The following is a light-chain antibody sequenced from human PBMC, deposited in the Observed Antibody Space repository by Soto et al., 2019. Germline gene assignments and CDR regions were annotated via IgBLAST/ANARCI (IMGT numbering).Light chain of an antibody. CDR1: QDISNY. J-gene: IGKJ3*01. CDR2: DAS. CDR3: QQYDNLPAIFT. V-gene: IGKV1-33*01. Sequence: DIQMTQSPSSLSASVGDRVTITCQASQDISNYLNWYQQKPGKAPKLLIYDASNLETGVPSRFSGSGPGPDFTFTISSLKPEDIATYYCQQYDNLPAIFTFGPGTKVDIK.